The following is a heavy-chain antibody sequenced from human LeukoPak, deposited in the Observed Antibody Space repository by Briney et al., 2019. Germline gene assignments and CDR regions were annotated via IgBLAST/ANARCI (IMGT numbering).Heavy chain of an antibody. V-gene: IGHV3-53*01. Sequence: GGSLRLSCAASGFTVSSNYMSRVRQAPGKGLEWVSVIYSGGSTHYADSVKGRFTISRDNSKSTLYLQMNSLRAEDTAVYYCARGGGDYVEFDPWGQGTLVTVSS. CDR3: ARGGGDYVEFDP. CDR2: IYSGGST. D-gene: IGHD4-17*01. CDR1: GFTVSSNY. J-gene: IGHJ5*02.